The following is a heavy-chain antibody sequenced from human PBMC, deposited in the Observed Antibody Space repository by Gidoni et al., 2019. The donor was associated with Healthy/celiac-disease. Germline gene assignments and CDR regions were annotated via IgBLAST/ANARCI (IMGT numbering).Heavy chain of an antibody. CDR3: ARDAGDYDYYYYMDV. Sequence: QVQLQASGPGLVTPSQTLSLTCPVSGGSIRSGDYYWSWIRQPPGKGLEWIGYIYYSGSTYYNPSLKSRVTISVDTSKNQFSLKLSSVTAADTAVYYCARDAGDYDYYYYMDVWGKGTTVTVSS. V-gene: IGHV4-30-4*01. CDR1: GGSIRSGDYY. D-gene: IGHD2-21*02. J-gene: IGHJ6*03. CDR2: IYYSGST.